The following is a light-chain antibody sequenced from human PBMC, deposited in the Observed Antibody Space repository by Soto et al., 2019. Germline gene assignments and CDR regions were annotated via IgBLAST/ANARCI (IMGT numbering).Light chain of an antibody. Sequence: EIVMTQSPATLSVSPGERATLSCRASQSVSSKLAWFQQKPGQAPRLLIYFASTRATDIPARFSGSGSGTEFTLTISSLQSEDFAVYYCQQYNNWPQTFGQGTKLEIK. J-gene: IGKJ2*01. V-gene: IGKV3-15*01. CDR1: QSVSSK. CDR2: FAS. CDR3: QQYNNWPQT.